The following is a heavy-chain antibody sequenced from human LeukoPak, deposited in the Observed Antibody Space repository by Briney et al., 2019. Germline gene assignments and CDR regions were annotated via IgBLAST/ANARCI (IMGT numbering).Heavy chain of an antibody. V-gene: IGHV5-51*01. D-gene: IGHD6-19*01. J-gene: IGHJ4*01. CDR3: ARLWPSVYSSGWFPPNKNFDY. CDR2: IYPGDSDT. Sequence: GESLRISCKGSGYSFTSYWVGWVRQMPGKDLEWMGIIYPGDSDTRYSPSFQGQVTISADKSISTAYLQWSSLKASDTAMYYCARLWPSVYSSGWFPPNKNFDYWGHGTLVTVSS. CDR1: GYSFTSYW.